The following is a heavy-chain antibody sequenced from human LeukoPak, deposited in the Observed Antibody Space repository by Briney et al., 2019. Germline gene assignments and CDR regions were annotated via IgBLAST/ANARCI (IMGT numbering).Heavy chain of an antibody. CDR3: ARDRGELLDV. CDR2: IYYSGST. CDR1: GGSISSHY. Sequence: SETLSLTCTVSGGSISSHYWSWIRQPPGKGLEWIGYIYYSGSTNYNPSLKSRVTISVDTSKNQFSLKLSSVTAADTAVYYCARDRGELLDVWGKGTTVTVSS. D-gene: IGHD1-26*01. V-gene: IGHV4-59*11. J-gene: IGHJ6*04.